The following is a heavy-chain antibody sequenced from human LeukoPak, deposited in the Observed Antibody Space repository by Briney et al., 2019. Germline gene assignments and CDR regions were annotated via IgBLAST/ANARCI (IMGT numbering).Heavy chain of an antibody. J-gene: IGHJ4*02. V-gene: IGHV1-46*01. CDR2: INPSGGST. CDR1: GYTFTGYY. Sequence: GASVKVSCKASGYTFTGYYMHWVRQAPGQGLEWMGWINPSGGSTSYAQKFQGRVTMTRDTSTSTVYMELSSLRSEDTAVYYCARETTVTPGVDYWGQGTLVTVSS. D-gene: IGHD4-17*01. CDR3: ARETTVTPGVDY.